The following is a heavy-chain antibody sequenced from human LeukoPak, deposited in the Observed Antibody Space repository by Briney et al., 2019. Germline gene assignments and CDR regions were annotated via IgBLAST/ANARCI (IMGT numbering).Heavy chain of an antibody. V-gene: IGHV3-66*02. CDR1: GFTVSSSY. CDR2: IYSGGST. Sequence: GGSLRLSCAASGFTVSSSYMSWVRQAPGKGLEWVSLIYSGGSTHYADSVKGRFTISRDTSKNTLYLQMNSLRAEDTALYYCARDIRDSSGYYYYFDNWDQGTLVTVSS. J-gene: IGHJ4*02. CDR3: ARDIRDSSGYYYYFDN. D-gene: IGHD3-22*01.